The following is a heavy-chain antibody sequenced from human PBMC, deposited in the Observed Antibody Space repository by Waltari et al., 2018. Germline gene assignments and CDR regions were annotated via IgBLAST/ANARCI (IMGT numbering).Heavy chain of an antibody. V-gene: IGHV1-8*02. D-gene: IGHD6-13*01. CDR2: MNPNSGNT. CDR1: GYTFTSYD. CDR3: AREKGSSWTGHYYYYGMDV. J-gene: IGHJ6*02. Sequence: QVQLVQSGAEVKKPGASVKVSCKASGYTFTSYDIKWVRQATGHGLEWMGWMNPNSGNTGYAQKFQGRVTMTRNTSISTAYMELSSLRSEDTAVYYCAREKGSSWTGHYYYYGMDVWGQGTTVTVSS.